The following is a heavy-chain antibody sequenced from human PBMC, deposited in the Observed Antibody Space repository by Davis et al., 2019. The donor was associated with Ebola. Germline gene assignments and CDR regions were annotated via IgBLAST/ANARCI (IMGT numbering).Heavy chain of an antibody. D-gene: IGHD3-16*01. J-gene: IGHJ4*02. V-gene: IGHV3-30*18. CDR3: AKGGDLGDY. CDR1: GFIFSSYG. CDR2: ISYDGSNK. Sequence: PAGSLRLSCAASGFIFSSYGMHWVRQAPGKGLEWVAVISYDGSNKYYADSVKGRFTISRDNSKNTRYLQMSSLRAEDTAVYYCAKGGDLGDYWGQGTLVTVSS.